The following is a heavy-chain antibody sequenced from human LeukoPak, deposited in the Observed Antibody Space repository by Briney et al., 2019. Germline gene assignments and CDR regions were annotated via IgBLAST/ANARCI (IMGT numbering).Heavy chain of an antibody. V-gene: IGHV4-34*01. Sequence: SETLSLTCAVYGGSFSGYYWSWIRQPPGKGLEWIGEINHSGSTNYNPSLKSRVTISVDTSKNQFSLKLSSVTAADTAVYYCARGSAEDIVVVVAATRYYFDYWGQGTLVTVSP. CDR2: INHSGST. CDR1: GGSFSGYY. J-gene: IGHJ4*02. CDR3: ARGSAEDIVVVVAATRYYFDY. D-gene: IGHD2-15*01.